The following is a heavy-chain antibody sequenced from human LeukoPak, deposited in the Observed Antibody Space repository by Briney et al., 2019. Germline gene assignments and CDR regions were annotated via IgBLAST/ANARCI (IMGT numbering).Heavy chain of an antibody. CDR3: TAQPLDSSGFGIRSDAFDI. D-gene: IGHD3-22*01. CDR2: IKSKTDGGTT. V-gene: IGHV3-15*01. J-gene: IGHJ3*02. Sequence: GGSLRLSCAASGFTFSSYWMSWVRQAPGKGLEWVGRIKSKTDGGTTDYAAPVKGRFTISRDDSKNTLYLQMNSLKTEDTAVYYCTAQPLDSSGFGIRSDAFDIWGQGTMVTVSS. CDR1: GFTFSSYW.